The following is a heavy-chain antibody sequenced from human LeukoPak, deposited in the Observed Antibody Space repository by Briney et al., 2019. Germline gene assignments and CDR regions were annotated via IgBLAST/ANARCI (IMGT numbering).Heavy chain of an antibody. Sequence: GGSLRLSCAASGFTFSSYSMRWVRQAPGKGLEWVAVISYDGSNKYYADSVKGRFTISRDNAKNTLYLQMNSLRAEDTAVYYCAKDKDFWSGYYRGVPYYYGMDVWGQGTTVTVSS. CDR2: ISYDGSNK. CDR1: GFTFSSYS. V-gene: IGHV3-30*18. D-gene: IGHD3-3*01. CDR3: AKDKDFWSGYYRGVPYYYGMDV. J-gene: IGHJ6*02.